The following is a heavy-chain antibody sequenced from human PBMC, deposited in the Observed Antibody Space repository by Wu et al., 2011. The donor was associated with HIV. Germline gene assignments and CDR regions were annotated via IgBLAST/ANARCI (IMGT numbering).Heavy chain of an antibody. J-gene: IGHJ3*02. Sequence: VHLVQSGAEVKKPGASVKVSCKVVGYTLSELSIHWVRQAPGKGLEWMGGFDPEDGKTLYEQRFQGRVNMSEDTSIDTAYVELGGLRSEDTAVYYCAGPGVEAAAMEAFDTWGQGTTVIVSS. CDR1: GYTLSELS. CDR3: AGPGVEAAAMEAFDT. V-gene: IGHV1-24*01. D-gene: IGHD2-2*01. CDR2: FDPEDGKT.